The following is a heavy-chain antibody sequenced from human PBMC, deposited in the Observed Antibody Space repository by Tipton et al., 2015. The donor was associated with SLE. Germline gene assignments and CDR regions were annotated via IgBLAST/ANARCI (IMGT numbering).Heavy chain of an antibody. J-gene: IGHJ3*02. D-gene: IGHD2-15*01. CDR3: ARDCLGKIVVPGDAFDI. CDR2: INSDGSST. Sequence: SLRLSCAASGFTFSSYWMHWVRQAPGKGLVWVSRINSDGSSTSYADSVKGRFTISRDNAKNTLYPQMNSLRAEDTAVYYCARDCLGKIVVPGDAFDIWGQGTMVTVSS. CDR1: GFTFSSYW. V-gene: IGHV3-74*01.